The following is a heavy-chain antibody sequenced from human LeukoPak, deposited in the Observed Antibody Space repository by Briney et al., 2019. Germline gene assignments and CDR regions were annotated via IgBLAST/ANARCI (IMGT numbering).Heavy chain of an antibody. Sequence: PGRSLRLSCAASGFTFSTYRIHWVRQAPGRGLEWVAVISYDGSNKYYAETVKGRFTISRDNSKNTLYLQMNSLRVEDTAVYYCAKRGSSWYSGFDYWGQGTLVTVSS. CDR2: ISYDGSNK. D-gene: IGHD6-13*01. J-gene: IGHJ4*02. CDR3: AKRGSSWYSGFDY. CDR1: GFTFSTYR. V-gene: IGHV3-30*18.